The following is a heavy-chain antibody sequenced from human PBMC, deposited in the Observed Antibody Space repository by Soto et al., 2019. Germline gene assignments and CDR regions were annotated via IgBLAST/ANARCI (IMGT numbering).Heavy chain of an antibody. J-gene: IGHJ3*01. V-gene: IGHV4-31*03. CDR3: ARDSTYYYDSSGRNDAFDV. CDR2: IYYSGSS. Sequence: SETLSLTCTVSGGSIGSGGYYWSWILHHPGKGLEWIGYIYYSGSSYYNPSLKSRVTISVDTSKNQFSLKLSSVTAADTAVFYCARDSTYYYDSSGRNDAFDVWGQGTMVTVSS. D-gene: IGHD3-22*01. CDR1: GGSIGSGGYY.